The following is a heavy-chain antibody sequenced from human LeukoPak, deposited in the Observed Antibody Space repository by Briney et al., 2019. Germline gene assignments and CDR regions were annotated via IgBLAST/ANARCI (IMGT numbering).Heavy chain of an antibody. Sequence: SQTLSLTCTVSGGSISSGSYYWSWIRQPAGKGLEWIGRIYTSGSTNYNPSLKSRVTISVDTSKNQFSLKLSSVTAADTAVYYCARQGQNWNDVGYFDYWGQGTLVTVSS. V-gene: IGHV4-61*02. CDR3: ARQGQNWNDVGYFDY. CDR1: GGSISSGSYY. D-gene: IGHD1-1*01. J-gene: IGHJ4*02. CDR2: IYTSGST.